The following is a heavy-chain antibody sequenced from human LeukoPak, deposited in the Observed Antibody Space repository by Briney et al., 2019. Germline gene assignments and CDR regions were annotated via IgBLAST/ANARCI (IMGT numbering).Heavy chain of an antibody. CDR2: IWYDGSNK. J-gene: IGHJ4*02. V-gene: IGHV3-33*01. CDR1: GFTFSSYG. CDR3: ARCPSGYSSGWRREYYFDY. D-gene: IGHD6-19*01. Sequence: HSGRSLRLSCAASGFTFSSYGMHGVRQAPGKGLGWVAVIWYDGSNKYYADSVKGRFTISRDNSKNTLYLQMNSLRAEDTAVYYCARCPSGYSSGWRREYYFDYWGQGTLVTVSS.